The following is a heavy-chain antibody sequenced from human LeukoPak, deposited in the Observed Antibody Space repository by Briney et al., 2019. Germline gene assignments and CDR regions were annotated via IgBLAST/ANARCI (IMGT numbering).Heavy chain of an antibody. J-gene: IGHJ6*03. CDR1: GGSISTYY. Sequence: SETLSLTCTVSGGSISTYYWSWIRQPAGKGLEWIGLISASGSTIYNPSPKSRVTMSVDTSKNQFSLRVTSVTAADTAMYYCASDKSGGRHTIFYMDVWGNGTTVTVSS. V-gene: IGHV4-4*07. CDR3: ASDKSGGRHTIFYMDV. CDR2: ISASGST. D-gene: IGHD3-9*01.